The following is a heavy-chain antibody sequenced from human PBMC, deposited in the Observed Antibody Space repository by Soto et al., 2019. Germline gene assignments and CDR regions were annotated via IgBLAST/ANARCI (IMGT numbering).Heavy chain of an antibody. J-gene: IGHJ4*02. CDR1: GGSISSYY. Sequence: PSETLSLTCTVSGGSISSYYWSWIRQPPGKGLEWIVYIYYSGSTNYNPSLNSRVTISVDTSKNLFSLKLSSVTAADTAVYYCARADYGDYVYYWGQGTLVTVSS. CDR2: IYYSGST. CDR3: ARADYGDYVYY. V-gene: IGHV4-59*01. D-gene: IGHD4-17*01.